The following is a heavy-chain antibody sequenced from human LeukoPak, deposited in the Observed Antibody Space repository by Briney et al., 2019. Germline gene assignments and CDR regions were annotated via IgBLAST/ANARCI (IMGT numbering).Heavy chain of an antibody. CDR2: ISAYNGNT. V-gene: IGHV1-18*01. Sequence: ASVKVSCKASGYTFTSYGISWVRQAPGQGLEWMGWISAYNGNTNYAQKLQGRVTMTTDTSTSTAYMELRSLRSDDTAVYYCARDKASIAVAGLFDYWGQGTLVTASS. D-gene: IGHD6-19*01. CDR1: GYTFTSYG. J-gene: IGHJ4*02. CDR3: ARDKASIAVAGLFDY.